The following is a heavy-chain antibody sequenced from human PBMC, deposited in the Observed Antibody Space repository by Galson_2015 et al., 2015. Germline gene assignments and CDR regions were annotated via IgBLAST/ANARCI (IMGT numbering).Heavy chain of an antibody. D-gene: IGHD2-15*01. Sequence: CAISGDSVSSNSAAWNWIRQSPSRGLEWLGRTYYRSKWYNDYAVSVKSRITINPDTSKNQFSLQLNSVTPEDTAVYYCARGGDCSGGGCYYYGMDVWGQGTTVTVSS. CDR1: GDSVSSNSAA. V-gene: IGHV6-1*01. CDR2: TYYRSKWYN. J-gene: IGHJ6*02. CDR3: ARGGDCSGGGCYYYGMDV.